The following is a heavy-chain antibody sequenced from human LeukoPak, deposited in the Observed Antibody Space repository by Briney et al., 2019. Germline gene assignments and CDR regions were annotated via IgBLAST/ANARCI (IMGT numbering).Heavy chain of an antibody. J-gene: IGHJ4*02. V-gene: IGHV3-33*03. CDR3: ARGPPESTHSDY. D-gene: IGHD2-2*01. CDR1: GFSFSNYV. Sequence: GGSLRLSCAASGFSFSNYVMHWVRQAPGKGLEWVAIIYSDGGGKSYAISVKGRFTISRDNSKNTLYLQMNSLRAEDTAVYYCARGPPESTHSDYWGQGTLVTVSS. CDR2: IYSDGGGK.